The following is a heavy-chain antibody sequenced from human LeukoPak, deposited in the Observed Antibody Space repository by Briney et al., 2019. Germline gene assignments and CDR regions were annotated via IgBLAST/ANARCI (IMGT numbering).Heavy chain of an antibody. J-gene: IGHJ4*02. CDR2: ISYDGSNK. D-gene: IGHD2-8*01. CDR3: AKDHCNNGVCYYFDY. CDR1: GFTFSSYG. Sequence: GGSLRLSCAASGFTFSSYGMHWVRQAPGRGLEWVAIISYDGSNKYYADSVRGRFTISRDNSKNTLYLQMNSLRAEDTAVYYCAKDHCNNGVCYYFDYWGQGTLVTVST. V-gene: IGHV3-30*18.